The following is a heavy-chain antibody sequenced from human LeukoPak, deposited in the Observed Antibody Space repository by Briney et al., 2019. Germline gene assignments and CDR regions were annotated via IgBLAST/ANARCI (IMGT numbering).Heavy chain of an antibody. CDR1: GFTFSNAW. Sequence: TGGSLRLSCEAPGFTFSNAWMSWFRQAPGRGLEWVGRIKSKTDGGTTDYAAPVKGRFTISRDDSKNTLYLQMNSLKTEDTAVYYCTTDSGSYYGYVYWGQGTLVTVSS. CDR2: IKSKTDGGTT. CDR3: TTDSGSYYGYVY. D-gene: IGHD1-26*01. V-gene: IGHV3-15*01. J-gene: IGHJ4*02.